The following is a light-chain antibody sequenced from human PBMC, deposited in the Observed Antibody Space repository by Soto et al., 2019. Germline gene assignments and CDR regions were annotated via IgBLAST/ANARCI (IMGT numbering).Light chain of an antibody. CDR3: QHYYNWTFT. J-gene: IGKJ2*01. CDR2: GAS. CDR1: QSVSST. V-gene: IGKV3-15*01. Sequence: EIVMTQSPATLSVSPGERATLSCRASQSVSSTLACYQQKPGQTPRLLIYGASGSSTGITARFSGCGSGTEFTPTNSSLQSVDGAVAYCQHYYNWTFTIGKGTKL.